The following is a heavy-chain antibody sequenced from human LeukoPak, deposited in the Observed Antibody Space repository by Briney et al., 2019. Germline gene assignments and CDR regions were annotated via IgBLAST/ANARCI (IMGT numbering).Heavy chain of an antibody. CDR2: INPNGGRI. CDR3: ARDQRLVAGTFYFDY. Sequence: ASVKVSCKASGYTITGYYIHWVRQAPGQGLEWMGWINPNGGRINYAQKFQGRVTMTRDTSISTAYMELSRLRSDDSAVYYCARDQRLVAGTFYFDYWGQGTLVTVSS. V-gene: IGHV1-2*02. J-gene: IGHJ4*02. CDR1: GYTITGYY. D-gene: IGHD6-19*01.